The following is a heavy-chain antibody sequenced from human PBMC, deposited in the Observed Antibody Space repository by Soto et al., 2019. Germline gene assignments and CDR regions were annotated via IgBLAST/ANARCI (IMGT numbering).Heavy chain of an antibody. Sequence: SGNLTLTCRVSGGTIKSSWWSWIRQPAGKGLEWIGRVYSSVTTDYNPSLNSRATLSVETSKNQFSLKLSSVTAADTAVYYCARDIGSYAYGEGYWGQGIQVTVSS. CDR3: ARDIGSYAYGEGY. V-gene: IGHV4-4*07. D-gene: IGHD3-10*01. CDR2: VYSSVTT. CDR1: GGTIKSSW. J-gene: IGHJ4*02.